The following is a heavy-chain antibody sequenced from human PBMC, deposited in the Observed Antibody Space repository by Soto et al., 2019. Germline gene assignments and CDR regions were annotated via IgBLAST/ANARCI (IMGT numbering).Heavy chain of an antibody. J-gene: IGHJ4*02. CDR1: GFTFTRYS. CDR2: ISSTTNYI. Sequence: GSLLRACTASGFTFTRYSMNWVRQAAGKGLEWVSSISSTTNYIYYGDSMKGRFTISRDNAKNSLYLEMNSLRAEDKAVYYCARESEDLTSNFDYWGQGTLVTVSS. V-gene: IGHV3-21*06. CDR3: ARESEDLTSNFDY.